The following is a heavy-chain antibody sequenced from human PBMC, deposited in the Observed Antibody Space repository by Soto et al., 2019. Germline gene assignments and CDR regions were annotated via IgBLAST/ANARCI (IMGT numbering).Heavy chain of an antibody. V-gene: IGHV3-23*01. Sequence: EVQLLESGGALEHPGGSLRLSCAASGFAFSTYAMTWVRQAPGKGLEWVSVISGSGGSSYYAASVKGRFTISRDNSKNTLYLQMNGLRAEDTALYYCAKVTKRAAAGRYEYYKYGMDVWGQGPTVTVSS. CDR2: ISGSGGSS. D-gene: IGHD6-13*01. J-gene: IGHJ6*02. CDR3: AKVTKRAAAGRYEYYKYGMDV. CDR1: GFAFSTYA.